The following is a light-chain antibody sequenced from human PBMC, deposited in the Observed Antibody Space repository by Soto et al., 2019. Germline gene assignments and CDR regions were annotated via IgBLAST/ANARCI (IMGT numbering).Light chain of an antibody. Sequence: DIQMTQSTSSLSSSVGDRVTITCRASQSISSYLNWSQQKPGKAPKLLIYAASSLQSRVPSRFSGSESATDFTITISNLQPEDFATYYCQQSYSTPLTFGGGTKVEIK. CDR3: QQSYSTPLT. CDR1: QSISSY. J-gene: IGKJ4*01. CDR2: AAS. V-gene: IGKV1-39*01.